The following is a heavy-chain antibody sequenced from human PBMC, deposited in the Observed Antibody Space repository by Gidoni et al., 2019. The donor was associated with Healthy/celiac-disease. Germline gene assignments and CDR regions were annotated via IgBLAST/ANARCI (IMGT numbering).Heavy chain of an antibody. D-gene: IGHD1-26*01. Sequence: QVQLQASGPGLVKPSETLSLTCTLSGGSISSYYWSWIRQPPGKGLEWIGYIYYSGSTNYNPSLKSRVTISVDTSKNQFSLKLSSVTAADTAVYYCARVSYSGSYYLDYWGQGTLVTVSS. CDR1: GGSISSYY. CDR2: IYYSGST. V-gene: IGHV4-59*01. CDR3: ARVSYSGSYYLDY. J-gene: IGHJ4*02.